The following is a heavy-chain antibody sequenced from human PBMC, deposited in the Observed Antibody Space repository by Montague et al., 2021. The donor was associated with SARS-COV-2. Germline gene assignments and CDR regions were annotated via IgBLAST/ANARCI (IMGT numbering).Heavy chain of an antibody. Sequence: LSLPCPVSGASMSGTYWGWVRQPPGKGPEWIGNIYSSGSTHYNPSLKSRVTISVDTSKSQFPLRLTSVTAADTAVYYCVREGRSSAYAMDYWGQGTLVTVSS. CDR1: GASMSGTY. CDR3: VREGRSSAYAMDY. D-gene: IGHD3-22*01. J-gene: IGHJ4*02. CDR2: IYSSGST. V-gene: IGHV4-59*01.